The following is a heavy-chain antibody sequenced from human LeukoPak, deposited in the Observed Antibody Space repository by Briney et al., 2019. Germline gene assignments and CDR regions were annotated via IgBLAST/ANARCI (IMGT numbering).Heavy chain of an antibody. Sequence: GGSLRLSCAASGFTFSDYYMSWIRQAPGKGLEWVSYISSSGSTIYYADSVEGRFTISRDNAKNSLYLQMNSLRAEDTAVYYCARVSSDNYYDSSGYYSYYFDYWGQGTPVTVSS. CDR3: ARVSSDNYYDSSGYYSYYFDY. CDR2: ISSSGSTI. V-gene: IGHV3-11*01. CDR1: GFTFSDYY. J-gene: IGHJ4*02. D-gene: IGHD3-22*01.